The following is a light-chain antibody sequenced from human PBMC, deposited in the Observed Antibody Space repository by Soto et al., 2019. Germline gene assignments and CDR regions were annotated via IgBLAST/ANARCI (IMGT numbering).Light chain of an antibody. CDR2: AAS. V-gene: IGKV1-39*01. J-gene: IGKJ4*01. CDR3: QQSYGTPFT. CDR1: QSINSY. Sequence: DMQMTQSPSSLSASVGDRVTITCRASQSINSYVNWYQQKPGKAPKILIYAASSLQSGVSSRFSDSGYRTDFTLTISSLHPEDSATYYCQQSYGTPFTFGGGTKVEIK.